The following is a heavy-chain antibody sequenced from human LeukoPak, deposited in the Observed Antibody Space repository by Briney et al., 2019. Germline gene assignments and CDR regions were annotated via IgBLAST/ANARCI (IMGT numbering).Heavy chain of an antibody. CDR3: ARGVNHYYDSSGYWVHFDY. V-gene: IGHV3-21*01. D-gene: IGHD3-22*01. Sequence: GGSLRLSCAASGFTFSSYSMNWVRQAPGKGLEWVSSISSSNSYIYYADSAKGRFTISRDNAKNSLYLQMNSLRAEDTAVYYCARGVNHYYDSSGYWVHFDYWGQGTLVTVSS. CDR2: ISSSNSYI. J-gene: IGHJ4*02. CDR1: GFTFSSYS.